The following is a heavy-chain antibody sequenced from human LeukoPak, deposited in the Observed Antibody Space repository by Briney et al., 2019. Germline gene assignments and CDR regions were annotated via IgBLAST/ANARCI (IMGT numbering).Heavy chain of an antibody. J-gene: IGHJ4*02. CDR2: IYYSGTT. D-gene: IGHD6-13*01. CDR1: GGSFSGYY. Sequence: SETLSLTCAVYGGSFSGYYWSWIRQPPEKGLEWIGTIYYSGTTYYNPSLKSRVTLSVDTSKNQFSLKLTSVTAADTAVYYCARPVGYSSSYFDYWGQGILVTVSS. V-gene: IGHV4-34*01. CDR3: ARPVGYSSSYFDY.